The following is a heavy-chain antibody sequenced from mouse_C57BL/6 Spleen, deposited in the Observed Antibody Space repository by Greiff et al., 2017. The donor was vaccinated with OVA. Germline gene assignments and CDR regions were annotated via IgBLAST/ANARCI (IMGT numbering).Heavy chain of an antibody. J-gene: IGHJ4*01. CDR2: INPSNGGT. V-gene: IGHV1-53*01. CDR1: GYTFTSYW. Sequence: VKLQQSGTELVKPGASVKLSCKASGYTFTSYWMHWVKQRPGQGLEWIGNINPSNGGTNYNEKFKSKATLTVDKSSSTAYMQLSSLTSEDSAVYYCARGGYSNFYAMDYWGQGTSVTVSS. CDR3: ARGGYSNFYAMDY. D-gene: IGHD2-5*01.